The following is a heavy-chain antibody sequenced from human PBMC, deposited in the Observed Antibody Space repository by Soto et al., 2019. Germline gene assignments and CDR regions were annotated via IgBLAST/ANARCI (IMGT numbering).Heavy chain of an antibody. Sequence: SETLSLTCTVSGGSISSYYWSWIRQPPGKGLEWIGYIYYSGSTNYNPSLKSRVTISVDTSKNQFSLKLSSVTAADTAVYYCAREGRGNYDFWSGSHGYMDVWGKGTTVTVSS. V-gene: IGHV4-59*01. D-gene: IGHD3-3*01. CDR2: IYYSGST. CDR1: GGSISSYY. J-gene: IGHJ6*03. CDR3: AREGRGNYDFWSGSHGYMDV.